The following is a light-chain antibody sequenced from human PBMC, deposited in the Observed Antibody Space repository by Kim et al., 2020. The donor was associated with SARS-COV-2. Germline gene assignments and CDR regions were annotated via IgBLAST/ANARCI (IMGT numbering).Light chain of an antibody. CDR3: QQSYSTPLYT. Sequence: DIQMTQSPSSLSASVGDRVTITCRASQNIDNYLNWYRQKPGKAPNLLIYAASTLQSGVPSRFSGSGSGTDFTLTISSLQFEDFATYYCQQSYSTPLYTFGQGTKLEI. CDR2: AAS. J-gene: IGKJ2*01. CDR1: QNIDNY. V-gene: IGKV1-39*01.